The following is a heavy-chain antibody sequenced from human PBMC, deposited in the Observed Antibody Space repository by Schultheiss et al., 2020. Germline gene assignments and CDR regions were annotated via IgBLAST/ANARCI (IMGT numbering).Heavy chain of an antibody. J-gene: IGHJ6*02. V-gene: IGHV1-8*01. CDR1: GYTFTSYD. D-gene: IGHD3-3*01. CDR3: ARGPYEYDFWSGWDYYYGMDV. Sequence: ASVKVSCKASGYTFTSYDINWVRQATGQGLEWMGWMNPNSGNTGYAQKFQGRVTMTRNTSISTAYMELSSLRSEDTAVYYCARGPYEYDFWSGWDYYYGMDVWGQGTTVTVSS. CDR2: MNPNSGNT.